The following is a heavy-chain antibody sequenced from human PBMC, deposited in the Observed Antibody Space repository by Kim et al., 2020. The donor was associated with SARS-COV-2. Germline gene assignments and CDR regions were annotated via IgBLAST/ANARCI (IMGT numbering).Heavy chain of an antibody. CDR2: IYYSGNT. V-gene: IGHV4-59*13. Sequence: SETLSLTCTVSGGSIGTYYWSWIRQPPGKGLEWIGYIYYSGNTMYNPSLKSRVTISLDTSKNQFSLKLSSVTAADTAAYDCARRCYFDCWGQGTLVTVSS. CDR1: GGSIGTYY. D-gene: IGHD4-17*01. CDR3: ARRCYFDC. J-gene: IGHJ4*02.